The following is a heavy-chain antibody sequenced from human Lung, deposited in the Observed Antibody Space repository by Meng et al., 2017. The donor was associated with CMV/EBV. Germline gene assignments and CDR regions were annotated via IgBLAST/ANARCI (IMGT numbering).Heavy chain of an antibody. CDR2: IRYDGSNP. J-gene: IGHJ6*02. CDR1: GFXFSNYA. CDR3: AKDLSYCTTTSCFEGSRFYYAMDV. V-gene: IGHV3-30*02. D-gene: IGHD2-2*01. Sequence: GGSXRLXCAASGFXFSNYAMHWVRQAPGKGLEWVAFIRYDGSNPYYVDSVKGRFIISRDNSKRTLYLQMNSLRAEDTAVYYCAKDLSYCTTTSCFEGSRFYYAMDVWXQGTXVTVSS.